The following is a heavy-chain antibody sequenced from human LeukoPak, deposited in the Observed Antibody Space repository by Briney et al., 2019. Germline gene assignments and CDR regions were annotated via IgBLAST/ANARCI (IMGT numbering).Heavy chain of an antibody. CDR3: ANAYCGGDCYFLWY. CDR1: GFTFSSYG. D-gene: IGHD2-21*01. V-gene: IGHV3-30*02. Sequence: GGSLRLSCAASGFTFSSYGMHWVRQAPGKGLEWMAFIRYDGSNKYYADSVKGRFTISRDNSKNTLYLQMNSLRAEDTAVYYCANAYCGGDCYFLWYWGQGTLVTVSS. CDR2: IRYDGSNK. J-gene: IGHJ4*02.